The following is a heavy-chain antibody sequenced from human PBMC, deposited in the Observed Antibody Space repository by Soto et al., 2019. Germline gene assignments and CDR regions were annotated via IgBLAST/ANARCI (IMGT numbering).Heavy chain of an antibody. D-gene: IGHD3-22*01. CDR2: IQASGST. CDR1: GDSVSSGNYY. Sequence: SETLSLTCTVSGDSVSSGNYYWSWIRQPPGKGLEWIGYIQASGSTNYNPSLKSRVYISVDTSKNQFSLMLTSVTAADTAIYYCRRTNSRGHWAAWYWGQGTLVTVSS. CDR3: RRTNSRGHWAAWY. J-gene: IGHJ4*02. V-gene: IGHV4-61*01.